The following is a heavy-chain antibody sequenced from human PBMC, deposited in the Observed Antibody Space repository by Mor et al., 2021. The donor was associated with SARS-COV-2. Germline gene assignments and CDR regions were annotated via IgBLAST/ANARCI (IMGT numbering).Heavy chain of an antibody. CDR2: ISVSGDT. J-gene: IGHJ5*01. V-gene: IGHV3-23*01. CDR3: AKGDWF. Sequence: GLEWVSVISVSGDTYYADSVKGRFTISRDNSKNMLHLQMNSLRGEDTALYFCAKGDWF.